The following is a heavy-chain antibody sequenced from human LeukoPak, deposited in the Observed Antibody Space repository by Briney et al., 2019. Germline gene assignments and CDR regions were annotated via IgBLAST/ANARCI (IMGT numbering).Heavy chain of an antibody. CDR1: GFSLSGYY. CDR3: ARDQAAIVVTGTLDY. CDR2: ISTSGSTV. J-gene: IGHJ4*02. V-gene: IGHV3-11*01. Sequence: PGGSLRLSCVASGFSLSGYYMTWIRQAPGKGLEWVSHISTSGSTVYYADSVKGRFTISRDNIRNSVSLQMNSLRAEDTAVYYCARDQAAIVVTGTLDYWGQGTLVTVSS. D-gene: IGHD2-21*02.